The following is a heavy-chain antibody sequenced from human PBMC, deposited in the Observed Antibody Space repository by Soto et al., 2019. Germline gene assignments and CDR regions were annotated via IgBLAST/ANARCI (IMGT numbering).Heavy chain of an antibody. CDR2: IYYSGST. V-gene: IGHV4-59*08. CDR3: ARHHDS. J-gene: IGHJ4*02. Sequence: QVQLQESGPGLVKPSETLSLTCTVSGGAISGYYWSWIRQPPGKGLEWIGYIYYSGSTNYIPSLKSRVTISVDTSKNQFSLKLSSVTAADTAVYYCARHHDSWGQGTLVTVSS. CDR1: GGAISGYY.